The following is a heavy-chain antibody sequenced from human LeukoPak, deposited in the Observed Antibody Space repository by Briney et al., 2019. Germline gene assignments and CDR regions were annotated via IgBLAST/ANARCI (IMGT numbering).Heavy chain of an antibody. CDR2: ISYDGNDK. J-gene: IGHJ4*02. V-gene: IGHV3-30*18. D-gene: IGHD2-2*01. Sequence: GGSLRLSCAASRFTFSTYGMHWVRQAPGKGLEWVAIISYDGNDKDYADSVRGRFTISRDNSKNTLYLQMNSLRGEDTAVYYCAKSTAPAGYYLDYWGQGILVTVSS. CDR3: AKSTAPAGYYLDY. CDR1: RFTFSTYG.